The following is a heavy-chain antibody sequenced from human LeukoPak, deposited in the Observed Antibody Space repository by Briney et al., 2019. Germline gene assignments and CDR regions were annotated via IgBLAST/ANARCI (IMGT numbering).Heavy chain of an antibody. CDR1: GGSISSSSYY. D-gene: IGHD5-24*01. V-gene: IGHV4-39*01. Sequence: PSETLSLTCTVSGGSISSSSYYWGWIRQPPGKGLEWIGSIYYSGSTYYNPSLKSRVTISVDTSKNQFSLKLSSVTAADTAVYYCVKGGRDGFHLFDYWGQGTLVTVSS. CDR2: IYYSGST. J-gene: IGHJ4*02. CDR3: VKGGRDGFHLFDY.